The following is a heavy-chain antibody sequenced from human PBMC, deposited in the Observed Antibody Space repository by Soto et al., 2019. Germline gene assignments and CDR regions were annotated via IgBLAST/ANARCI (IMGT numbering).Heavy chain of an antibody. V-gene: IGHV4-31*03. CDR1: GGSTSSGGYY. Sequence: QTLSLTCTVSGGSTSSGGYYWSWIRQHPEKGLEWIGYIYYSGSTYYNPSLKSRVTISVDTSKNQFSLKLSSVTAADTAVYYCARDCVYYDTRYHQDVLDVSSQRTSVTVSS. J-gene: IGHJ6*02. D-gene: IGHD3-3*01. CDR3: ARDCVYYDTRYHQDVLDV. CDR2: IYYSGST.